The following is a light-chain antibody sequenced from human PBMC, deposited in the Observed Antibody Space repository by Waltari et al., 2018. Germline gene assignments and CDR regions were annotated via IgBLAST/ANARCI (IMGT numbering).Light chain of an antibody. CDR1: SSDIGGYNW. J-gene: IGLJ2*01. CDR2: EVN. Sequence: QSALTQPPSASGSPGQSVAISCTGTSSDIGGYNWVSWYQQHPGKAPKLMIYEVNKRPSGVPARFSGSKSGNTASLTVSGLQAEDEADYYCTSYAGSNPVVFGGGTKLTVL. CDR3: TSYAGSNPVV. V-gene: IGLV2-8*01.